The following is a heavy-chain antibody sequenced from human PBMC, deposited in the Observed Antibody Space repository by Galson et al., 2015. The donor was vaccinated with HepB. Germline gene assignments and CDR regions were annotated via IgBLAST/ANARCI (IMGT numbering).Heavy chain of an antibody. Sequence: SVKVSCKASGYTFTGYYMHWVRQAPGQGLEWMGRINPNSGGTNYAQKFQGRVTMTRDTSISTAYMELSRLRSDDTAVYYCARLPIWSGYNGFDPWGQGTLVTVSS. CDR1: GYTFTGYY. CDR2: INPNSGGT. V-gene: IGHV1-2*06. J-gene: IGHJ5*02. CDR3: ARLPIWSGYNGFDP. D-gene: IGHD3-3*01.